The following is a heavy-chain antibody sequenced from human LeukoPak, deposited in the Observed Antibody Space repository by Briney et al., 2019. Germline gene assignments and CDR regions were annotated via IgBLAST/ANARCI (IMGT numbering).Heavy chain of an antibody. Sequence: GGSLRLSCAASGFTFSSYAMSCGRQAPGEGGGCVSAICGSGDGTYLADAVKGRFTISRDNSKNRLYLQMNTLRAEDTAVYYCAKATYSGHESAPANYYYGMDVWGQGNTVTVSS. J-gene: IGHJ6*02. CDR1: GFTFSSYA. V-gene: IGHV3-23*01. CDR3: AKATYSGHESAPANYYYGMDV. D-gene: IGHD5-12*01. CDR2: ICGSGDGT.